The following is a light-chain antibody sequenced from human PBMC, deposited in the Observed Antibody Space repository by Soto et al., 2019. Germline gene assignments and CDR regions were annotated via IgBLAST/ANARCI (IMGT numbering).Light chain of an antibody. CDR2: KAS. J-gene: IGKJ2*01. CDR3: QQYNSYSPYI. V-gene: IGKV1-5*03. Sequence: DIQMTQSPSTLSASVGDRVTITCQASQSISNWLAWYQQKPGKAPKLLIYKASSLESGVPSRFSGSGSGTEFTLTISSLQPDDFATYYCQQYNSYSPYIFGQGTKLEIK. CDR1: QSISNW.